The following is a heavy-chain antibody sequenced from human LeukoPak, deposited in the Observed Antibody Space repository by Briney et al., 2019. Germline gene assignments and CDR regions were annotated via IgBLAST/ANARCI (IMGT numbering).Heavy chain of an antibody. D-gene: IGHD6-19*01. V-gene: IGHV3-21*01. CDR1: GFTFSSYS. CDR2: ISGSGGST. CDR3: ARDLGYSSGPNY. Sequence: PGGSLRLSCAASGFTFSSYSMNWVRQAPGKGLEWVSAISGSGGSTYYVDSVKGRFTISRDNAKNSLYLQMNSLRAEDTAVYYCARDLGYSSGPNYWGQGTRVTVSS. J-gene: IGHJ4*02.